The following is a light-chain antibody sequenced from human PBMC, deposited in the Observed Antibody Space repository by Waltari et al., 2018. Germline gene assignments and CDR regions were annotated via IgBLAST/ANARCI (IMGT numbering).Light chain of an antibody. CDR3: QQYKYWPPLT. Sequence: EIVMTQSPVTLSLSPGERATLSCRASQSVSSDLAWYQQKPGQAPRLLIYDASTRAAGLAARFSASGSGTEFTLTISSLQSEDFAVYYCQQYKYWPPLTFGGGTKVEIK. CDR1: QSVSSD. J-gene: IGKJ4*01. CDR2: DAS. V-gene: IGKV3-15*01.